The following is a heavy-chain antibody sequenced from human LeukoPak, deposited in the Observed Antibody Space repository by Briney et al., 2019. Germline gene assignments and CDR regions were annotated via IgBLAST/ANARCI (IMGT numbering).Heavy chain of an antibody. Sequence: ASVKVSCKASGYTFTGYFIHWVRQATGQGLEWMGWINPNSGNTDYAQKFQGRVTTTRDTSISTAYMELSSLRSEDTAVYYCARGVGHRGQEHSYVYYFDYWGQGPLVTVSS. V-gene: IGHV1-8*03. D-gene: IGHD5-18*01. CDR3: ARGVGHRGQEHSYVYYFDY. CDR2: INPNSGNT. CDR1: GYTFTGYF. J-gene: IGHJ4*02.